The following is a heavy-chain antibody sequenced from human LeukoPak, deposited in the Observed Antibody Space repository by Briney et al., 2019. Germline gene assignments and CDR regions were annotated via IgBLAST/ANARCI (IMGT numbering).Heavy chain of an antibody. CDR1: GGSISSSSYY. Sequence: SETLSLTCTVSGGSISSSSYYWGWIRQPPGKGLEWIGSIYYSGSTYYNPSLKSRVTISVDTSKNHFSLKLSSVTAADTAVYYCARDSMVRILTAHSFDPWGQGTLVTVSS. CDR2: IYYSGST. J-gene: IGHJ5*02. CDR3: ARDSMVRILTAHSFDP. V-gene: IGHV4-39*07. D-gene: IGHD5-18*01.